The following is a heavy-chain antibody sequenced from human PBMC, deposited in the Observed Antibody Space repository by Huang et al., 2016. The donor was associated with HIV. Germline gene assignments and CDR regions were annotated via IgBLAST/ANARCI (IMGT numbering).Heavy chain of an antibody. J-gene: IGHJ2*01. CDR2: SIPRVGST. Sequence: QVQLVQSGAEVKRPGTSVKLFCKVSGGTFSSYAISWVRQASGQGLEWMGGSIPRVGSTNVAQTFQGRISITADESTTAVYMELFSLTSDDTAVYYCAKDSLTVVTVLPYFELWGRGTLVTVSS. V-gene: IGHV1-69*13. D-gene: IGHD2-21*02. CDR3: AKDSLTVVTVLPYFEL. CDR1: GGTFSSYA.